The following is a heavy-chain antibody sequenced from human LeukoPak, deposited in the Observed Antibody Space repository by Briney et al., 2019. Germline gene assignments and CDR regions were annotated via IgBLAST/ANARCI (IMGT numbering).Heavy chain of an antibody. J-gene: IGHJ4*02. CDR3: ARDKNGWRYFDY. Sequence: GGSLRLSCTASGFTFSTYEMNWVRQAPGEGPEWVSVIYSGGSTYYADSVKGRFTISRDNSKNTLYLQMNSLRAEDTAVYYCARDKNGWRYFDYWGQGTLVTVSS. CDR2: IYSGGST. D-gene: IGHD5-24*01. V-gene: IGHV3-66*01. CDR1: GFTFSTYE.